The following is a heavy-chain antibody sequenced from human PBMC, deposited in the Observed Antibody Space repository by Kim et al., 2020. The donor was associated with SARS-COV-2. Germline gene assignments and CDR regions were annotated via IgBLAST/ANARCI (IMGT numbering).Heavy chain of an antibody. CDR1: GYSFTSYL. CDR3: ARRHCSSTSCYFSSGWFDP. D-gene: IGHD2-2*01. Sequence: GESLKISCKGSGYSFTSYLIGWVRQMPGKGLEWMGIIYPGDSDTRYSPSFQGQVTISADKSISTAYLQWSSLKASDTAMYYCARRHCSSTSCYFSSGWFDPWGQGTLVTVSS. V-gene: IGHV5-51*01. CDR2: IYPGDSDT. J-gene: IGHJ5*02.